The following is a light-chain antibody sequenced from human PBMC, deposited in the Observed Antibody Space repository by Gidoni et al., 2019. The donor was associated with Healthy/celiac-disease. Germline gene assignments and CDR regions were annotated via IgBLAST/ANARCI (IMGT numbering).Light chain of an antibody. V-gene: IGKV3-11*01. CDR1: QSVSSY. CDR3: QQRSNWPPLT. CDR2: DAS. Sequence: EIVLTQSPATLSLSPGERATLSCRASQSVSSYLAWYQQKPGQAPRLLTYDASNRATGIPARFSGSGSGTDFTLTISSLEPEDFAVYYCQQRSNWPPLTFGGGTKVEIK. J-gene: IGKJ4*01.